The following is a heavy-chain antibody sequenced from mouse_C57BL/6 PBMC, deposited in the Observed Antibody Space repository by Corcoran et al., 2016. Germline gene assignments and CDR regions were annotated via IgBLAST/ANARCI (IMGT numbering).Heavy chain of an antibody. V-gene: IGHV9-3*01. CDR1: GYTFTTYG. CDR3: ARRDYYYGSSYGFAY. J-gene: IGHJ3*01. Sequence: QIQLVQSGPELKKPGETVKISCKASGYTFTTYGMSWVKQAPGKGLKWMGWINTYSGVPTYADDFKGRFAFSLETSASTAYLQINNLKNEDTATYFCARRDYYYGSSYGFAYWGQGTLVTVSA. CDR2: INTYSGVP. D-gene: IGHD1-1*01.